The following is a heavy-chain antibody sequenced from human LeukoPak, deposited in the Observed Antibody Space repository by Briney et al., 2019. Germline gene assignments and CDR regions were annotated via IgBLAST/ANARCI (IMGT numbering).Heavy chain of an antibody. CDR1: GFTFSSYE. V-gene: IGHV3-48*03. J-gene: IGHJ4*02. CDR2: ISSSGSTI. D-gene: IGHD3-22*01. CDR3: AVIVVVITTTDHFDY. Sequence: PGGSLRLSCAAPGFTFSSYEMNWVRQAPGKGLEWVSYISSSGSTIYYADSVKVRFTISRDNAKNSLYLQMNSLRAEDTAVYYCAVIVVVITTTDHFDYWGQGTLVTVSS.